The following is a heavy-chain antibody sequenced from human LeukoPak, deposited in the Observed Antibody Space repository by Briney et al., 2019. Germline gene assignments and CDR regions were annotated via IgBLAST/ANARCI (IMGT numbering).Heavy chain of an antibody. V-gene: IGHV4-59*08. D-gene: IGHD6-19*01. J-gene: IGHJ4*02. CDR1: GGSISSYY. CDR2: IYYSGST. Sequence: PSETLSLTCTVSGGSISSYYWSWIRQPPGKGLEWIGYIYYSGSTNYNPSLKSRVTISVDTSKNQFSLKLSSVTAADTAVYYCARHAPWLVAGFDYWGQGTLVTVSS. CDR3: ARHAPWLVAGFDY.